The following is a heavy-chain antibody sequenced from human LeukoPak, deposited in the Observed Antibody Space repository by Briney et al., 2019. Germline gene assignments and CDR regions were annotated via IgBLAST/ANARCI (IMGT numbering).Heavy chain of an antibody. J-gene: IGHJ4*02. D-gene: IGHD2-15*01. CDR3: TRVSLVAASVFFDY. Sequence: PGGSLRLSCTASGFTFGDYAMSWVRQAPGKGREWVSFIRSKAYGGTTESAASVKGRFTISRADSKSIAYLQMNSLKTEGTAVYYCTRVSLVAASVFFDYWGQGTLVTVSS. CDR1: GFTFGDYA. CDR2: IRSKAYGGTT. V-gene: IGHV3-49*04.